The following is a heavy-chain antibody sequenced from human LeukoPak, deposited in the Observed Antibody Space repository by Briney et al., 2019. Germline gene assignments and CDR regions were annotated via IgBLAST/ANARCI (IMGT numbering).Heavy chain of an antibody. CDR2: INPSGGST. CDR3: ATIAAAGLSQDY. V-gene: IGHV1-46*01. D-gene: IGHD6-13*01. CDR1: GYTFTSYY. Sequence: ASVKVSCKASGYTFTSYYMHWVRQAPGQGLEWMGIINPSGGSTSYAQKFQGRVTMTRDTSTSTVYMELSSLRSEDTAVYYCATIAAAGLSQDYWGQGTLVTVSS. J-gene: IGHJ4*02.